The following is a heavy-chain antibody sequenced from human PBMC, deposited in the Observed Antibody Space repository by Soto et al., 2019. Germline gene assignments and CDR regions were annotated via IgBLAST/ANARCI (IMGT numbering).Heavy chain of an antibody. V-gene: IGHV3-30-3*01. Sequence: GGSLRLSCAASGFTFSSYAMHWVRQAPGKGLEWVAVISYDGSNKYYADSVKGRFTISRDNSKNTLYLQMNSLRAEDTAVYYCAREVVTMVRGVIIPGFLTGFDYWGQGTLVTVSS. CDR3: AREVVTMVRGVIIPGFLTGFDY. D-gene: IGHD3-10*01. J-gene: IGHJ4*02. CDR1: GFTFSSYA. CDR2: ISYDGSNK.